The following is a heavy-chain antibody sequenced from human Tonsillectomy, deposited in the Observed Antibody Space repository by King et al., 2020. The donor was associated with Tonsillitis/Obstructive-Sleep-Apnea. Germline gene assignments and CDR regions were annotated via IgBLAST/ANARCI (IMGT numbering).Heavy chain of an antibody. CDR3: AKGGTYYSIPLDS. D-gene: IGHD1-26*01. J-gene: IGHJ4*02. V-gene: IGHV3-74*01. CDR1: GFTFSSYW. CDR2: IRGDGAET. Sequence: VQLVESGGGLVQPGGSLRLSCAASGFTFSSYWMHWIRQAPGKGLVWVSRIRGDGAETTYADFMKGRFTISRDNAKNTLFLQMDSLGAEDTAVYYCAKGGTYYSIPLDSWGQGTLVTVSS.